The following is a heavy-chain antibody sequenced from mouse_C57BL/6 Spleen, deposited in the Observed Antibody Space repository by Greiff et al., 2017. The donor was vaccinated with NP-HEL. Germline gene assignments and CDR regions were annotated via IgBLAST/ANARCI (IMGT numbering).Heavy chain of an antibody. V-gene: IGHV1-26*01. Sequence: EVQLQQSGPELVKPGASVKISCKASGYTFTDYYMNWVKQSHGKSLEWIGDINPNNGGTSYNQKFKGKATLTVDKSSSTAYMELRSLTSEDSAVYYCARGGIVTFDYWGQGTTLTVSS. CDR1: GYTFTDYY. CDR2: INPNNGGT. D-gene: IGHD2-5*01. J-gene: IGHJ2*01. CDR3: ARGGIVTFDY.